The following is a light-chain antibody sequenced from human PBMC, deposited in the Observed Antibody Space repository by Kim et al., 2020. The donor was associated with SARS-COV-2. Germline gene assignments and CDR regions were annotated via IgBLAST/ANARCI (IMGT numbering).Light chain of an antibody. CDR2: QND. Sequence: SGPSGQTATITCSGDELGDKYVYWYQKKPGQSPVLVMYQNDKRPSGIPERFSGSNSGNTATLTISETPALDEADYYCQTWDSSTGVFGGGTQLTVL. V-gene: IGLV3-1*01. CDR1: ELGDKY. CDR3: QTWDSSTGV. J-gene: IGLJ3*02.